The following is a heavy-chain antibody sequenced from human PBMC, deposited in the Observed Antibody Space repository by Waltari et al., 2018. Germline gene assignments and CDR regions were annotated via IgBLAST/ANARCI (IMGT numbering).Heavy chain of an antibody. CDR1: GVRFSSDG. J-gene: IGHJ4*02. D-gene: IGHD1-26*01. V-gene: IGHV3-33*01. CDR2: IWYDENNK. Sequence: QVRMVESGGGVVQPGRSWILSCAGSGVRFSSDGMHSARQAPGKGREWGTFIWYDENNKYYADSVKGRFTISRDNSKNTVYLQMNSLRAEDTAVYYCARDLFARGSYLSDYWGRGTLVTVSS. CDR3: ARDLFARGSYLSDY.